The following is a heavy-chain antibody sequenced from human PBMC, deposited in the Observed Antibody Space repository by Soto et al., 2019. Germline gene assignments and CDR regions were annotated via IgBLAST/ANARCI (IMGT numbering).Heavy chain of an antibody. CDR2: IIPMFDTP. J-gene: IGHJ6*02. Sequence: GASVKVSCKSSGAAFSNYAISWVRQAPGQGLEWMGDIIPMFDTPNYAQKFQGRVSLTADESSTTAYMELSSLTSDDTAVYYCTRPRPRSAGFYGVDVWGQGTTVTVS. CDR3: TRPRPRSAGFYGVDV. CDR1: GAAFSNYA. V-gene: IGHV1-69*13.